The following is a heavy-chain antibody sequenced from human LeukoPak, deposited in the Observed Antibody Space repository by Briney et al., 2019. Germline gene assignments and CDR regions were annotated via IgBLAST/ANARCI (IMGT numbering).Heavy chain of an antibody. CDR1: GYTFTGYY. V-gene: IGHV1-2*02. Sequence: ASVKVSCKASGYTFTGYYMHWARQAPGQGLEWMGWINPKSGGINYEQKFQGRVTMTRDTSISTAYMELSRLRSDDTAVYYCARDLRYYYDSNDYWGQGTLVTVSS. CDR2: INPKSGGI. CDR3: ARDLRYYYDSNDY. D-gene: IGHD3-22*01. J-gene: IGHJ4*02.